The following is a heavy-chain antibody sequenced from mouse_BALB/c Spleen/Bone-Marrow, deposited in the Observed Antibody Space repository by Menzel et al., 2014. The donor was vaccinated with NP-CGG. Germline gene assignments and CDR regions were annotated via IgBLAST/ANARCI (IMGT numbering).Heavy chain of an antibody. J-gene: IGHJ4*01. CDR3: ARWLPAMDY. CDR1: SYAFSSYW. V-gene: IGHV1-80*01. Sequence: QVQLQQSGAELVRPGSSVKISCKASSYAFSSYWMSWVKQRPGQGLEWIGQIYPGDGDTNYNGEFKGKATLTADKSSGTAYMQLSSLTSEDSAVYFCARWLPAMDYWGQGTSVTVSS. D-gene: IGHD2-2*01. CDR2: IYPGDGDT.